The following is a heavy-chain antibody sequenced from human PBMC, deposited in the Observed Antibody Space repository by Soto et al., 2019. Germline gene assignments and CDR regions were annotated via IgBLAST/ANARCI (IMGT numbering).Heavy chain of an antibody. Sequence: ASVKVSCKASGYTFTSYDINWLRQATGQGLEWMGWMNPNSGNTGYAQKFQGRVTMTRNTSISTAYMELSSLRSEDTAAYYCARRATLRRVNNWFDPWGQGTLVTVSS. CDR1: GYTFTSYD. J-gene: IGHJ5*02. CDR2: MNPNSGNT. CDR3: ARRATLRRVNNWFDP. V-gene: IGHV1-8*01. D-gene: IGHD1-26*01.